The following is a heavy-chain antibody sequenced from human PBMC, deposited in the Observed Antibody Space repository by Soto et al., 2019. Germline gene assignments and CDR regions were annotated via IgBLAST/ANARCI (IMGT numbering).Heavy chain of an antibody. Sequence: GESLKISCKGSGYSFTSYWIGWVRQMPGKGLEWMGIIYPGDSDTRYSPSFQGQVTISADKSISTAYLQWCSLKASDTAMYYCARQNYYDSSGYYPYYFDYWGQGTLVTVSS. CDR1: GYSFTSYW. J-gene: IGHJ4*02. D-gene: IGHD3-22*01. V-gene: IGHV5-51*01. CDR2: IYPGDSDT. CDR3: ARQNYYDSSGYYPYYFDY.